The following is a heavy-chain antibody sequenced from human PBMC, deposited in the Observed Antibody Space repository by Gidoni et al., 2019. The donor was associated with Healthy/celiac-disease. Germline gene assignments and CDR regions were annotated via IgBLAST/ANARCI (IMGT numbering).Heavy chain of an antibody. CDR3: ASQGVIAAAEDDY. V-gene: IGHV3-23*01. J-gene: IGHJ4*02. Sequence: VKGRFTISRDNSKNTLYLQMNSLRAEDTAVYYCASQGVIAAAEDDYWGQGTLVTVSS. D-gene: IGHD6-13*01.